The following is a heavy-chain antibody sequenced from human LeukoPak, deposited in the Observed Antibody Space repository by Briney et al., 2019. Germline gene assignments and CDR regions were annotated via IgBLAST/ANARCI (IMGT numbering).Heavy chain of an antibody. CDR3: ARDFVRRFGEFTSYVSGMDV. D-gene: IGHD3-10*01. CDR1: GGSISSSSYC. CDR2: IYYSGST. J-gene: IGHJ6*02. V-gene: IGHV4-39*07. Sequence: SETLSLTCTVSGGSISSSSYCWGWIRQPPGKGLEWIGSIYYSGSTYYNPSLKSRVTMSVDTSKKQFSLKLSSVTAADTAVYYCARDFVRRFGEFTSYVSGMDVWGQGTTVTVSS.